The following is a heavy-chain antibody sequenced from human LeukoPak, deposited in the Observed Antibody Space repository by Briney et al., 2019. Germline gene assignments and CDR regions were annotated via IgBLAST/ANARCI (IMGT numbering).Heavy chain of an antibody. Sequence: SETLSLTCSVSGESIKSTSNYWAWVRQPPGKGLEWIGHIYYSTNTYYNSSLKSRVTISDDTSKNQVSLSLRSVTAADTALYFCVRRVAGTFYFDKWGGGSLVSVSS. CDR2: IYYSTNT. CDR1: GESIKSTSNY. V-gene: IGHV4-39*01. CDR3: VRRVAGTFYFDK. D-gene: IGHD6-19*01. J-gene: IGHJ4*02.